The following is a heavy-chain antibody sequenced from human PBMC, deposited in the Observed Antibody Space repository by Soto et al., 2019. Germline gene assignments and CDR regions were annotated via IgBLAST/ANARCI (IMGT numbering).Heavy chain of an antibody. CDR1: GFTVSNNY. CDR3: VKVYVFAVAPTFEYDYYFDY. CDR2: ISNTGST. D-gene: IGHD3-16*01. J-gene: IGHJ4*02. V-gene: IGHV3-53*01. Sequence: PVGSLKLSCVASGFTVSNNYMSWVRHSPGRGLEWVSAISNTGSTYYAGSVKGRSTISGDSSTNTLYLEVNSLRADDTAVYYCVKVYVFAVAPTFEYDYYFDYVAQGT.